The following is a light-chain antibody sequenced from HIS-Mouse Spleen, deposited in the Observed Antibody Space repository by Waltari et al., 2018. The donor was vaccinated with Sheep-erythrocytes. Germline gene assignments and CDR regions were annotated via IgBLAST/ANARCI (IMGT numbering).Light chain of an antibody. CDR3: CSYAGSSTPWV. CDR1: SSDVGSYNL. J-gene: IGLJ3*02. V-gene: IGLV2-23*01. Sequence: QSALTQPRSVSGSPGQSVTISCTGTSSDVGSYNLVSWYQQHPGQAPKLMIYEGSKRPSGVSNGFSGSKSGNTASLTISGLQAEDEADYYCCSYAGSSTPWVFGGGTKLTVL. CDR2: EGS.